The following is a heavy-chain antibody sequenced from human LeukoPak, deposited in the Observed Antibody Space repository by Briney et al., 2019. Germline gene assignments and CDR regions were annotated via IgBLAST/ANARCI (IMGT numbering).Heavy chain of an antibody. CDR3: ARGGDYDSSGYSDDAFDI. V-gene: IGHV4-38-2*02. D-gene: IGHD3-22*01. CDR2: IYHSGST. J-gene: IGHJ3*02. Sequence: SETLSLTCTVSGYSISSGYYWGWIRQPPGKGLEWIGSIYHSGSTYYNPSLKSRVTISVDTSKNQFSLKLSSVTAADTAVYYCARGGDYDSSGYSDDAFDIWGQGTMVTVSS. CDR1: GYSISSGYY.